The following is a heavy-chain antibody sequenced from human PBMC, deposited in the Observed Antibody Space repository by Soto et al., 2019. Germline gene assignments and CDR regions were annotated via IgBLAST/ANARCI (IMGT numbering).Heavy chain of an antibody. Sequence: QVPLVESGGGVVQPGRSLRLSCAASGLTFRNYGMHWVRQAPGKGLEWVAVISYDGSNKYYADSVKGRFTISRDNSKNTLYLQMTSLRVEDTAAYYCVSLRQDGSGWYYFDYWGQGTLVTVSS. CDR1: GLTFRNYG. V-gene: IGHV3-30*03. J-gene: IGHJ4*02. CDR3: VSLRQDGSGWYYFDY. CDR2: ISYDGSNK. D-gene: IGHD6-19*01.